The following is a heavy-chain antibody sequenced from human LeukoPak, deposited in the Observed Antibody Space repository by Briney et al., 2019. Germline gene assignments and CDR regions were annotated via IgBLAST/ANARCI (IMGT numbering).Heavy chain of an antibody. CDR1: GFTITSYS. Sequence: GGSLRLSCAASGFTITSYSMNWVRQAPGRGLEWVSTISGGGGSTYYADSVKGRFTISRDNSKNTLYLQVNSLRAEDTAVYYCAKGGKWDVTPFDYWGQGTLVTVSS. J-gene: IGHJ4*02. CDR3: AKGGKWDVTPFDY. D-gene: IGHD1-26*01. CDR2: ISGGGGST. V-gene: IGHV3-23*01.